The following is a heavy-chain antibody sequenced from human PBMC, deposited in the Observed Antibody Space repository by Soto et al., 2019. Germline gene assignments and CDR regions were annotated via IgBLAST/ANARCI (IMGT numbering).Heavy chain of an antibody. CDR2: IIPILGIA. CDR3: ARDVILTGHYYYGMDV. Sequence: QVQLVQSGAEVKKPGSSVKVSCKASGGTFSSYPISWVRQAPGQGLEWMGRIIPILGIANYAQKFQGRATITADKSTSTAYMELSSLRSEDTAVYYCARDVILTGHYYYGMDVWGQGTTVTVSS. D-gene: IGHD3-9*01. J-gene: IGHJ6*02. V-gene: IGHV1-69*04. CDR1: GGTFSSYP.